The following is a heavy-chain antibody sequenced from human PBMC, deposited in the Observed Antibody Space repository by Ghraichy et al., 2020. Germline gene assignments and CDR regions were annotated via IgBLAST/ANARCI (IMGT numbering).Heavy chain of an antibody. CDR3: ATNSAWNYGY. D-gene: IGHD1-7*01. CDR2: INRDGNDK. J-gene: IGHJ4*02. V-gene: IGHV3-7*01. Sequence: AGSLRLSCAASGFTFSSHWMSWVRQAPGKGLEWVANINRDGNDKYYMGSVRGRFTISRDNAKNSLYLQMNSLRAEDTAVYHCATNSAWNYGYWGQGTLVTVSS. CDR1: GFTFSSHW.